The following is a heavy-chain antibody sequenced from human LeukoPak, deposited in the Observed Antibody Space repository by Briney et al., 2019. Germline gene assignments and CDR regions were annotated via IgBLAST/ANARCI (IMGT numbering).Heavy chain of an antibody. CDR3: SRITSNGYFEY. D-gene: IGHD1-14*01. Sequence: GGSLRLSCSASGFTFSSFWMDWVRQAPGKGLEWVASIRWDDERHHVDSVTGRFSVSRDNAKNSLYLQMNSLRAEDTAVYFCSRITSNGYFEYWGQGALVTVSS. V-gene: IGHV3-7*01. J-gene: IGHJ4*02. CDR2: IRWDDER. CDR1: GFTFSSFW.